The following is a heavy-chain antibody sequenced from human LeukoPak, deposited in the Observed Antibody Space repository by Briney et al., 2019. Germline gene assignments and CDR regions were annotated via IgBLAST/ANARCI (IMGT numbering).Heavy chain of an antibody. V-gene: IGHV4-39*01. J-gene: IGHJ6*02. Sequence: SQTLSLTCTVSAGSISSSSYYWGWIRQPPGKGLEWIGSIYYSGSTYYNPSLQSRVTISVDTSRNQFSLRLSSVTAADTGVYYCARPSHSRGLALAVWGQGTTVTVSS. D-gene: IGHD6-19*01. CDR3: ARPSHSRGLALAV. CDR2: IYYSGST. CDR1: AGSISSSSYY.